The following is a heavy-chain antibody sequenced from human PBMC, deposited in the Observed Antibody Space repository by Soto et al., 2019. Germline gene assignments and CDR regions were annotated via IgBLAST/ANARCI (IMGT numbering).Heavy chain of an antibody. V-gene: IGHV2-5*02. CDR2: IYWDDDK. CDR3: AHREGDDYVWGSYKDAFDS. CDR1: GFSLNTSAVG. J-gene: IGHJ3*02. Sequence: QITLKESGPTLVKPTQTLTLTCTFSGFSLNTSAVGVGWIRQPPGKALEWLALIYWDDDKRDNRSLKSRLTITKDTSKNQVVLKMTRMDPVDTGTYFCAHREGDDYVWGSYKDAFDSWGQGTMVTVSS. D-gene: IGHD3-16*01.